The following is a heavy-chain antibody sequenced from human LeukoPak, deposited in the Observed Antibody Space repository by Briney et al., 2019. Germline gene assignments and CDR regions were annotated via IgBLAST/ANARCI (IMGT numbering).Heavy chain of an antibody. CDR2: IKQDGSEK. Sequence: GGSLRLSCEASGFTFRNYYISWFRQAPGKGLEWVANIKQDGSEKYYVDSVKGRFTISRDNAKNSLYLQMNSLRAEDTAVYYCARWRYYYDSRGARFDYWGQGTLVTVSS. V-gene: IGHV3-7*01. CDR3: ARWRYYYDSRGARFDY. D-gene: IGHD3-22*01. CDR1: GFTFRNYY. J-gene: IGHJ4*02.